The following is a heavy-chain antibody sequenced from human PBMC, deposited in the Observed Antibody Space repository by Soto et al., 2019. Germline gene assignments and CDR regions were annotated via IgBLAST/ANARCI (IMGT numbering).Heavy chain of an antibody. D-gene: IGHD2-21*01. CDR1: GFTFSSYS. CDR3: ARAAYCGGDCYDY. V-gene: IGHV3-21*01. CDR2: ISSSSSYI. Sequence: EVQLVESGGGLVKPGGSLRLSCAAIGFTFSSYSMNWVRQAPGKGLEWVSSISSSSSYIYYADSVKGRFTISRDNAKNSLYLQMNSLRAEVTAVYYCARAAYCGGDCYDYWGQGTLVTVSS. J-gene: IGHJ4*02.